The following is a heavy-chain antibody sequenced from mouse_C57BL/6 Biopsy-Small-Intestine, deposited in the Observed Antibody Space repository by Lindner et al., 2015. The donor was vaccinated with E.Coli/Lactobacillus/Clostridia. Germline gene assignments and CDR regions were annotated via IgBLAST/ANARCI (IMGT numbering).Heavy chain of an antibody. D-gene: IGHD1-1*01. J-gene: IGHJ1*01. Sequence: SVKVSCKASGGTFSSDAISWVRQAPGQGLEWMGGITPMFDTANYAQKFQGRVTINADESTSTAYMELNSLRPEDTAVYYCARDGGDYYDSSGYRYGMDVWGQGTTVIVSS. V-gene: IGHV1-81*01. CDR2: ITPMFDTA. CDR1: GGTFSSDA. CDR3: ARDGGDYYDSSGYRYGMDV.